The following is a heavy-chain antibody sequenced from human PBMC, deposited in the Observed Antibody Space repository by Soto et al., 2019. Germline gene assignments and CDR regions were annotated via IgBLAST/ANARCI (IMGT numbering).Heavy chain of an antibody. CDR3: ARTTRYGKLDY. CDR1: GGSFSGYY. J-gene: IGHJ4*02. V-gene: IGHV4-34*01. Sequence: SETLSLTCAVYGGSFSGYYWSWIRQPPGKGLEWIGEINHSGSTNYNPSLKSRVTISVDTSKNQFSLKLSSVTAADTAVYYCARTTRYGKLDYWGQGTLVTVSS. D-gene: IGHD1-1*01. CDR2: INHSGST.